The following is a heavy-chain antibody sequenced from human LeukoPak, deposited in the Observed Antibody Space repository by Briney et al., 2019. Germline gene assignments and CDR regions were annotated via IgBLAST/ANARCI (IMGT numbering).Heavy chain of an antibody. D-gene: IGHD1-26*01. CDR3: AREGWSGRNGEYLVGGMDV. V-gene: IGHV3-23*01. Sequence: PGGSLSLSCVASGFTFGHNAMAWVRQAPGKRLEWVSALSGSGGDTFYADSVKGRFTISRDNSKNTLYLQMHSLRAEDTALYYCAREGWSGRNGEYLVGGMDVWAQGTTVTVSS. J-gene: IGHJ6*02. CDR1: GFTFGHNA. CDR2: LSGSGGDT.